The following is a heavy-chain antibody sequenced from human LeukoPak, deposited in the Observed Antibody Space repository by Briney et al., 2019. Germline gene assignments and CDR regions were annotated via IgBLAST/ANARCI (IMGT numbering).Heavy chain of an antibody. CDR1: GFTFSSYS. CDR3: AREGPYGDYGDY. CDR2: ISSSSSYI. V-gene: IGHV3-21*01. J-gene: IGHJ4*02. D-gene: IGHD4-17*01. Sequence: GGSLRLSCAASGFTFSSYSMNWVRQAPGKGLEWVSSISSSSSYIYYADSVEGRFTISRDNAKNSLYLQMNSLRAEDTAVYYCAREGPYGDYGDYWGQGTLVTVSS.